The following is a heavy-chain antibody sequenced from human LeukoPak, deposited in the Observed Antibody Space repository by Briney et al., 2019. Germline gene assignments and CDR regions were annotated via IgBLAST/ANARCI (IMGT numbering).Heavy chain of an antibody. D-gene: IGHD4-17*01. CDR1: GGSFSGYY. CDR2: INHSGST. Sequence: SETLSLTCAVYGGSFSGYYWSWIRQPPGKGLEWIGEINHSGSTNYNPSLKSRVTISVDTSKNQFSLKLSSVTAADTAVYYCAREEYGVDRRPFDYWGQGNPGHRLL. CDR3: AREEYGVDRRPFDY. V-gene: IGHV4-34*01. J-gene: IGHJ4*02.